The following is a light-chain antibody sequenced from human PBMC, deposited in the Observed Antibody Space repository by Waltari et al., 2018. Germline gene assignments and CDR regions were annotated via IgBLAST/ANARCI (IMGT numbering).Light chain of an antibody. V-gene: IGLV2-23*01. CDR3: CSYTGTITPRV. J-gene: IGLJ3*02. CDR1: SSDVGTYNF. CDR2: EGS. Sequence: QSVLTQPASVSGSPGQSITISCTGTSSDVGTYNFLSWYQQHPGKAPKLRIYEGSKRPSGVSDRFSGSKSGNTASLTISGLQAEDEADYYCCSYTGTITPRVFGGGTKLTVV.